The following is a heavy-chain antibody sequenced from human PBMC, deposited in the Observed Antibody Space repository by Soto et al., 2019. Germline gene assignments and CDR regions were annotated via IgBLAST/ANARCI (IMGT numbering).Heavy chain of an antibody. CDR1: GGSISSSSYY. D-gene: IGHD4-17*01. CDR2: IYHSGST. V-gene: IGHV4-39*07. CDR3: ARADGTTVTFDY. J-gene: IGHJ4*02. Sequence: SETLSLTCTVSGGSISSSSYYWGWIRQPPGKGLEWIGYIYHSGSTYYNPSLKSRVTISVDRSKNQFSLKLSSVTAADTAVYYCARADGTTVTFDYWGQGTLVTVSS.